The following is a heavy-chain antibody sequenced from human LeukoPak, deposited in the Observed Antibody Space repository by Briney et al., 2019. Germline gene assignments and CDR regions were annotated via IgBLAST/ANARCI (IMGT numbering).Heavy chain of an antibody. CDR3: AREMNYDDYRTSDY. CDR1: GYTFSGYY. CDR2: IDSNSGGT. J-gene: IGHJ4*02. Sequence: ASVKVSCKASGYTFSGYYMHWVRRAPGQGFEWMGRIDSNSGGTNYAQSFQGRVTMTRDTSISTVYMELISLRSDDTAVYYCAREMNYDDYRTSDYWGQGTLVTVSS. V-gene: IGHV1-2*02. D-gene: IGHD4-17*01.